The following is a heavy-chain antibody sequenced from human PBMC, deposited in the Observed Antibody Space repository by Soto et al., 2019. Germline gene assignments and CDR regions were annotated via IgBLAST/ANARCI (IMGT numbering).Heavy chain of an antibody. CDR1: GYTFTGYY. CDR3: ARVGYCSDTRCYYGQDYYFFYGMDV. Sequence: QGHLVQSGAEVKRPGASVKVSCKASGYTFTGYYMHWVRQVPGQGLEWMGWINPNSGDKDYAQKFQGRVTLTRDKSISTAYMELSSLKSDDTAVYHCARVGYCSDTRCYYGQDYYFFYGMDVWGQGTTVTVS. V-gene: IGHV1-2*02. D-gene: IGHD2-2*01. J-gene: IGHJ6*02. CDR2: INPNSGDK.